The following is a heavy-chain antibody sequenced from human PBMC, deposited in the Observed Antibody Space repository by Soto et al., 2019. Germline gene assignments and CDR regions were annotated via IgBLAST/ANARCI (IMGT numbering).Heavy chain of an antibody. CDR1: GFTISDYY. D-gene: IGHD3-22*01. V-gene: IGHV3-11*03. CDR3: ARSITDYYDSSGYYDDY. J-gene: IGHJ4*02. CDR2: ISSSSSYT. Sequence: PGGSLRLSCAASGFTISDYYMSWIRQAPGKGLEWVSYISSSSSYTNYADSVKGRFTISRDNAKNSLYLQMNSLRAEDTAVYYCARSITDYYDSSGYYDDYWGQGTLVTVSS.